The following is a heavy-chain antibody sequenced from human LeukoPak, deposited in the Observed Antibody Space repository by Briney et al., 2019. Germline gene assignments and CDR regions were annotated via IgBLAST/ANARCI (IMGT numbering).Heavy chain of an antibody. CDR3: ARMDYSDQFFQH. J-gene: IGHJ1*01. D-gene: IGHD4-17*01. V-gene: IGHV3-64*01. CDR1: GFTFSSYA. CDR2: ISKNGDST. Sequence: PGGSLRLSCAASGFTFSSYAMHWIRQAPGKGLEYVSAISKNGDSTFHAISVKGRFTISRDNSKNTLYLQMGSLRPEDMAVYYCARMDYSDQFFQHWGQGSLVTVS.